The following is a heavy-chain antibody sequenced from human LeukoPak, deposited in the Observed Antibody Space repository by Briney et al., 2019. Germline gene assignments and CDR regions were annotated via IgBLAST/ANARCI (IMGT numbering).Heavy chain of an antibody. V-gene: IGHV4-34*01. CDR2: INHSGST. Sequence: SETLSLTCAVYRGSFSGYYWSWIRQPPGKGLEWIGEINHSGSTNYNPSLKSRVTISVDTSKNQFSLKLSSVTAADTAVYYCARVSASSGPDYWGQGTLVTVSS. D-gene: IGHD5-12*01. CDR1: RGSFSGYY. CDR3: ARVSASSGPDY. J-gene: IGHJ4*02.